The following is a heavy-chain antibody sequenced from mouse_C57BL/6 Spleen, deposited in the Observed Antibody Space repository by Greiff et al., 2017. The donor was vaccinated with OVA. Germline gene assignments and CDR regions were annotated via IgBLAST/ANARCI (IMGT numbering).Heavy chain of an antibody. CDR3: ARDYYGSGDFDV. J-gene: IGHJ1*03. Sequence: QVHVKQPGAELVKPGASVKLSCKASGYTFTSYWMHWVKQRPGQGLEWIGMIHPNSGSTNYNEKFKSKATLTVDKSSSTAYMQLSSLTSEDSAVYYCARDYYGSGDFDVWGTGTTVTVSS. V-gene: IGHV1-64*01. CDR2: IHPNSGST. D-gene: IGHD1-1*01. CDR1: GYTFTSYW.